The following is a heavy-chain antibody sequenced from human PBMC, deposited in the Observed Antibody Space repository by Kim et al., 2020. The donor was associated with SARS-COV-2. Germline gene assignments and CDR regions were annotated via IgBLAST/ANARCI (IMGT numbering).Heavy chain of an antibody. V-gene: IGHV6-1*01. Sequence: SQTLSLTCAISGDSVSSNSAAWNWIRQSPSRGLEWLGRTYYRSKWYNDYAVSVKSRITINPDTSKNQFSLQLNSVTPEDTAVYYCASSYNWNYVRQVYAFYIWGQGTMVTLSS. J-gene: IGHJ3*02. D-gene: IGHD1-7*01. CDR2: TYYRSKWYN. CDR1: GDSVSSNSAA. CDR3: ASSYNWNYVRQVYAFYI.